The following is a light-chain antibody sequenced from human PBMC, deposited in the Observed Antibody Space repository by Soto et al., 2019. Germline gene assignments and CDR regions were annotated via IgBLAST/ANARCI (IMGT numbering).Light chain of an antibody. J-gene: IGKJ2*01. V-gene: IGKV3-11*01. CDR1: QSVSSY. CDR3: QHRGKWPRT. CDR2: GAS. Sequence: EIVLTQSPAPLSLSPGDRATLSCRASQSVSSYLAWYQQKPGQAPRLLIYGASNRATGIPARFSGRGSGTDFSLTISSLESEDFAVYYCQHRGKWPRTFGQGTKLEIK.